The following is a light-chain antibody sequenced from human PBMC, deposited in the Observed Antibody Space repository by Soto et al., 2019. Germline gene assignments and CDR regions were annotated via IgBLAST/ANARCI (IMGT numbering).Light chain of an antibody. CDR2: GNS. Sequence: QSALTQPPSVSGAPGQRVTIYCTGSSXNIGAGYDVHWYQQLPGTAPKLLIYGNSNRPSGVPDRFSGSKSGTSASLAITGLQAEDEADYYCQSYDSSLSGYVFRTGTKVTVL. CDR1: SXNIGAGYD. CDR3: QSYDSSLSGYV. V-gene: IGLV1-40*01. J-gene: IGLJ1*01.